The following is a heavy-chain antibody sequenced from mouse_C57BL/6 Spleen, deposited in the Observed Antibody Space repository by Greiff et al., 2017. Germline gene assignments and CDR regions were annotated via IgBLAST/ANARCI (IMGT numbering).Heavy chain of an antibody. CDR3: LKGFAY. J-gene: IGHJ3*01. CDR1: GFTFTDYE. Sequence: QVQLMQSGAELVRPGASLTLSCKASGFTFTDYEMYWVQQTPVHGLEWIGAIDPETGGTAYKQKFTGKAILTADKASSTAYMELRSLTSEDSAVYYCLKGFAYWGQGTLVTVSA. CDR2: IDPETGGT. V-gene: IGHV1-15*01.